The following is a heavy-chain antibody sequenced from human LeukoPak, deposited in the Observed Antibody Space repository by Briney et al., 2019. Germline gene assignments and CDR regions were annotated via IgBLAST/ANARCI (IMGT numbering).Heavy chain of an antibody. CDR3: ARESSSSWPDF. CDR2: IYTSGIT. Sequence: SETLSLTCTVSGGSISTTSYYWSWIRQPAGKGLEWIGRIYTSGITNYNPSLKSRVTISVDTSKNQFSLKLSSVTAADTAVYYRARESSSSWPDFWGQGTLVTVSS. D-gene: IGHD6-13*01. CDR1: GGSISTTSYY. J-gene: IGHJ4*02. V-gene: IGHV4-61*02.